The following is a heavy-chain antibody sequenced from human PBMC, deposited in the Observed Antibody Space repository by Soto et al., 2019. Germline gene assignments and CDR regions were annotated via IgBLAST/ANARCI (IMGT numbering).Heavy chain of an antibody. CDR3: ARAKYYYDGSSVYYFDY. CDR2: IYYSGST. Sequence: SETLSLTCTVSGGSISSGGYYWSWIRQHPGKGLEWIGYIYYSGSTYYNPSLKSRVTISVDTSKNQFSLKLSSVTAADTAVYYCARAKYYYDGSSVYYFDYWGQGTLVTVSS. CDR1: GGSISSGGYY. J-gene: IGHJ4*02. V-gene: IGHV4-31*03. D-gene: IGHD3-22*01.